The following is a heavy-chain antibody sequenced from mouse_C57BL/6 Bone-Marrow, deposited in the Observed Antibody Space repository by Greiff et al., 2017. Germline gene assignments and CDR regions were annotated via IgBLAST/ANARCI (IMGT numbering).Heavy chain of an antibody. J-gene: IGHJ3*01. CDR3: ARYRKLTVPFAY. CDR2: IRNKANGYTT. V-gene: IGHV7-3*01. CDR1: GFTFTDYY. D-gene: IGHD4-1*01. Sequence: DVQLVESGGGLVQPGGSLSLSCAASGFTFTDYYMSWVRQPPGKALEWLGFIRNKANGYTTEYSASVKGRFTISRDNSQSILYLQMNALRAEDSATYYCARYRKLTVPFAYWGQGTLVTVSA.